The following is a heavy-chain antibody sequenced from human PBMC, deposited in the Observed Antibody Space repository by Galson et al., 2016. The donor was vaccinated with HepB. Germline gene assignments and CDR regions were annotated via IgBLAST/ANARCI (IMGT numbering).Heavy chain of an antibody. D-gene: IGHD3-22*01. Sequence: SLRLSCAASGFTFGSYGMNWVRQAPGKGLEWVSFISDVGGLRTYGVSVKGRFTVARDIANNSLYLHMDSLRADDTGIYYCARDKDYYDSSGPGYWGQGTLVTVST. CDR2: ISDVGGLR. V-gene: IGHV3-21*01. CDR3: ARDKDYYDSSGPGY. J-gene: IGHJ4*02. CDR1: GFTFGSYG.